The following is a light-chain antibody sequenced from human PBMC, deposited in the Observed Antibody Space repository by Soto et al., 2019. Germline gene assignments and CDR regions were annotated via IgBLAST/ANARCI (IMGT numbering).Light chain of an antibody. J-gene: IGKJ5*01. CDR2: DAS. CDR1: QGISSA. V-gene: IGKV1-13*02. Sequence: AIQLTQSPSSLSASVGDRVTITCRASQGISSALAWYQQKPGKAPKLLIYDASSLESGVPSRFSGSGSGTDFTLTISSLQPEDFATYYCQQFNSYLEGITFGQGTRLEIK. CDR3: QQFNSYLEGIT.